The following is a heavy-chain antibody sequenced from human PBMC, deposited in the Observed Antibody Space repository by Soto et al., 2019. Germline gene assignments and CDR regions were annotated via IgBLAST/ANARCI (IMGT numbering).Heavy chain of an antibody. J-gene: IGHJ6*02. CDR2: ISYDGSNK. CDR1: GFTFSSYA. CDR3: AREPPHTSLKGELYYYSYGMDV. Sequence: QVQLVESGGGVVQPGRSLRLSCAASGFTFSSYAMHWVRQAPGKGLEWVAVISYDGSNKYYADSVKGRFNISRDNSKNTLYLQMNSLRAEDTAVYYCAREPPHTSLKGELYYYSYGMDVWGQGTTVTVSS. D-gene: IGHD1-7*01. V-gene: IGHV3-30-3*01.